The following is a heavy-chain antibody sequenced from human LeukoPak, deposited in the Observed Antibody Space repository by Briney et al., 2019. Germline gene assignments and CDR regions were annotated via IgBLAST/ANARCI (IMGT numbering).Heavy chain of an antibody. Sequence: SETLSLTCTVSGDSISPYYWNWIRQPPGKRLEWIAYAHYSGTTNYNPSLKSRVIISVDTSKNQLSLKLSSVTAADTAVYYCARLSGSGSFQYFDYWGQGTLVTVSS. CDR2: AHYSGTT. J-gene: IGHJ4*02. V-gene: IGHV4-59*08. D-gene: IGHD3-10*01. CDR3: ARLSGSGSFQYFDY. CDR1: GDSISPYY.